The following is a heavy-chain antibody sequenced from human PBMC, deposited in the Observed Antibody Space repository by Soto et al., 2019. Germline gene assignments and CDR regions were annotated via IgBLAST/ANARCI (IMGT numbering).Heavy chain of an antibody. CDR2: ISYDGSNK. Sequence: PVGSLRLSCAASEFTFSNHGMHWVRQAPGKGLEWVAVISYDGSNKYYGDSVKDRFTISRDNSKNTLYLHMNSLRPEDTAVYFCAKGPPLLMVYPVLDSWGQGTLVTVSS. J-gene: IGHJ4*02. D-gene: IGHD2-8*01. CDR3: AKGPPLLMVYPVLDS. V-gene: IGHV3-30*18. CDR1: EFTFSNHG.